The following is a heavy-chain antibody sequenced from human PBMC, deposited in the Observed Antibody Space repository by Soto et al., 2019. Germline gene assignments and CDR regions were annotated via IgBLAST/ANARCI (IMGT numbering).Heavy chain of an antibody. V-gene: IGHV4-61*08. D-gene: IGHD5-12*01. CDR1: GGSISSGDYY. CDR3: ARDLATFFDY. J-gene: IGHJ4*02. CDR2: IYYSGST. Sequence: SETLSLTCTVSGGSISSGDYYWSWIRQPPGKGLEWIGYIYYSGSTNYNPSLKSRVTISVDTSKNQFSLKLSSVTAADTAVYYCARDLATFFDYWGQGTLVTVSS.